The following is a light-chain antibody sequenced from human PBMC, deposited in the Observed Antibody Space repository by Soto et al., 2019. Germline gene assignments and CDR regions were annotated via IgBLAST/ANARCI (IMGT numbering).Light chain of an antibody. J-gene: IGKJ2*01. CDR1: QDISNY. CDR3: QQYNTWPPYT. V-gene: IGKV1-33*01. Sequence: GDRVTITCQASQDISNYLNWYQLKPGSAPNLLIYDASNLQTGVPSRFSGSGSGTDFTFTISSLQSEDFAVYYCQQYNTWPPYTFGQGTKLEIK. CDR2: DAS.